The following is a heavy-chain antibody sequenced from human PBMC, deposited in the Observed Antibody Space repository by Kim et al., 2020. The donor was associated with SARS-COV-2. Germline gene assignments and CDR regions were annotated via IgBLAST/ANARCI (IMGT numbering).Heavy chain of an antibody. CDR3: AGATGGGVYGMDV. V-gene: IGHV4-4*02. CDR2: IYHSGST. D-gene: IGHD2-8*02. Sequence: SETLSLTCAVSGGSISSSNWWSWVRQPPGKGLEWIGEIYHSGSTNYNPSLKSRVTISVDKSKNQFSLKLSSVTAADTAVYYCAGATGGGVYGMDVWGQGTTVTVSS. J-gene: IGHJ6*02. CDR1: GGSISSSNW.